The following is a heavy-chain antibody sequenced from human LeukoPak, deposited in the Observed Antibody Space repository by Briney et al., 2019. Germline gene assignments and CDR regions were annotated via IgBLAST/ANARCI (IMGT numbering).Heavy chain of an antibody. CDR3: ARGRYCSSTSCFFDY. Sequence: SETLSLTCAVYGGSFSGYYWSWIRQPPGKGLGWIGEINHSGSTNYNPSLKSRVTISADTSKNQFSLKLSSVTAADTAVYYCARGRYCSSTSCFFDYWGQGTLVTVSS. J-gene: IGHJ4*02. D-gene: IGHD2-2*01. V-gene: IGHV4-34*01. CDR1: GGSFSGYY. CDR2: INHSGST.